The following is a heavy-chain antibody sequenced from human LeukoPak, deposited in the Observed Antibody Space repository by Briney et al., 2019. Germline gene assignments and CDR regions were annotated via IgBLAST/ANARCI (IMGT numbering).Heavy chain of an antibody. Sequence: GGSLRLSCAASGFTFSSYSMNWVRQAPGKGLEWVSSISTSSSYIYYADSVKGRFTISRDNSKNTLYLQMNSLRAEDTAVYYCARAGSYGTYYYYYYMDVWGKGTTVTVSS. D-gene: IGHD5-18*01. CDR1: GFTFSSYS. CDR3: ARAGSYGTYYYYYYMDV. V-gene: IGHV3-21*01. J-gene: IGHJ6*03. CDR2: ISTSSSYI.